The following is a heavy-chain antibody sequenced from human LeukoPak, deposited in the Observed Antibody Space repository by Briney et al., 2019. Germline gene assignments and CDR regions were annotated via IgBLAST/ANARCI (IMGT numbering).Heavy chain of an antibody. CDR3: ARVSRDAFDI. CDR2: IYTSGST. CDR1: GGSISSGSYY. V-gene: IGHV4-61*02. J-gene: IGHJ3*02. Sequence: SETLSLTCTVSGGSISSGSYYWSWIRQPAGKGLEWIGRIYTSGSTNYNPSLKSRVTISVDTSKNQFSLKLSSVTAADTAVYYCARVSRDAFDIWGQGTMVTVSS.